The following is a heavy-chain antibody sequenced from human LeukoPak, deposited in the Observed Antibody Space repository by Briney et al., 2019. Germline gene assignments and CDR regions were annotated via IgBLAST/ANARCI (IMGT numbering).Heavy chain of an antibody. J-gene: IGHJ4*02. Sequence: ASVKVSCKASGYSFTSYGISWVRQAPGQGLEWMGWISAHNGNTKYAQEVQGRVTMTTDRSTSTAYMEMRSLRSDDTAVYYCARDLGNYFHFWGQGTLVTVSS. V-gene: IGHV1-18*01. CDR2: ISAHNGNT. CDR3: ARDLGNYFHF. CDR1: GYSFTSYG. D-gene: IGHD3-10*01.